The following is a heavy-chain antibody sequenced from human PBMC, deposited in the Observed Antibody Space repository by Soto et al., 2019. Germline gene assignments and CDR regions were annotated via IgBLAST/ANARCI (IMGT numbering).Heavy chain of an antibody. CDR1: GDTFSRHY. CDR3: STRVKGDFDV. CDR2: VDPVNGDT. Sequence: QVQLMQPGAEVMKPGASMTFSCKASGDTFSRHYVHWVRQAPGQGLEWMGRVDPVNGDTTYSQEYQGRLTVTSDTSPNTVYRVLSSLKSVDTAVYYCSTRVKGDFDVWGQGTTVVVS. D-gene: IGHD3-3*01. J-gene: IGHJ6*01. V-gene: IGHV1-46*03.